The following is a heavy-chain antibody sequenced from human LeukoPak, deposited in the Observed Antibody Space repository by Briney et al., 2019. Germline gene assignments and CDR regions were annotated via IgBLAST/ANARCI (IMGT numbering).Heavy chain of an antibody. CDR1: GYTFTGYY. V-gene: IGHV1-2*02. CDR3: ARDSEYDILTGRVVPSGMDV. CDR2: INPNSVGT. J-gene: IGHJ6*02. D-gene: IGHD3-9*01. Sequence: ASVKVSCKASGYTFTGYYMHWVRQAPGQGLEWMGWINPNSVGTNYAQKFQGTVTMSRDTSISTPYMELSRLRSDDTAVYYCARDSEYDILTGRVVPSGMDVWGQGTTVTVSS.